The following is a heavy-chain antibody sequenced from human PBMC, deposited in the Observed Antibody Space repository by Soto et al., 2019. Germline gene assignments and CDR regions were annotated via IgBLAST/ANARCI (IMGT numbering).Heavy chain of an antibody. CDR3: ARGGAYTHSGDYVFFVKQEFDY. V-gene: IGHV1-46*03. Sequence: SVKVSCKACGFTFTSNYMQWVRQSQGQELEWMGIINPSSSSTRYAPKFQGRVTMTRDTSTSTVYMELSSLRSEDTAVYYWARGGAYTHSGDYVFFVKQEFDYRGQGSLVTVSS. D-gene: IGHD4-17*01. J-gene: IGHJ4*02. CDR1: GFTFTSNY. CDR2: INPSSSST.